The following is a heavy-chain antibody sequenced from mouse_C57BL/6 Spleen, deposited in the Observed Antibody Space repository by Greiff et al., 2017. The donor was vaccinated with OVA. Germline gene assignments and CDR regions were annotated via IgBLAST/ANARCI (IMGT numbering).Heavy chain of an antibody. D-gene: IGHD2-3*01. CDR2: INPNNGGT. CDR3: ARAVDGYYPWFAY. Sequence: VQLQQSGPELVKPGASVKIPCKASGYTFTDYNMDWVKQSHGKSLEWIGDINPNNGGTIYNQKFKGKATLTVDKSSSTAYMELRSLTSEDTAVYYCARAVDGYYPWFAYWGQGTLVTVSA. V-gene: IGHV1-18*01. J-gene: IGHJ3*01. CDR1: GYTFTDYN.